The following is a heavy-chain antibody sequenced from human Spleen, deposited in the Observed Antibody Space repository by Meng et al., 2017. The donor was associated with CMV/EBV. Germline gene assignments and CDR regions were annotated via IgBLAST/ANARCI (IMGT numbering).Heavy chain of an antibody. CDR3: TTSPYYYDTFGYPIGIS. V-gene: IGHV3-15*01. CDR2: IKSKTDGGTT. Sequence: FKNAWMSWVRQAQGKGLEWVGRIKSKTDGGTTDYAGPVKGRFTISRDDLRNTLTLQMNSLKTEDTAVYYCTTSPYYYDTFGYPIGISWGQGTLVTVSS. J-gene: IGHJ5*02. CDR1: FKNAW. D-gene: IGHD3-22*01.